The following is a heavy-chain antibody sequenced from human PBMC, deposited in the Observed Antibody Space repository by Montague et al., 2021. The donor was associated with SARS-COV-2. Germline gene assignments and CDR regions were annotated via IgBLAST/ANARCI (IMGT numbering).Heavy chain of an antibody. Sequence: SETLSLTCNVSGGSLSSYYWSWIRQPPGKGLEWIGYVYYNGNTNYNPSLKSRITLSVDTSKNHFSLKVSSVTAADTAVYYCARGCKWSYYFDYWGQGTLVTVSS. J-gene: IGHJ4*02. CDR2: VYYNGNT. V-gene: IGHV4-59*01. CDR1: GGSLSSYY. D-gene: IGHD2-15*01. CDR3: ARGCKWSYYFDY.